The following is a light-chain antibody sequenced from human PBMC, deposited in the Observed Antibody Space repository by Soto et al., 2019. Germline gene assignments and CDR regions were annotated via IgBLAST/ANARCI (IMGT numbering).Light chain of an antibody. CDR1: SSDVGAYNL. Sequence: QPASVSGSPGQSITISCTGTSSDVGAYNLVSWYQHLPDKAPKLLISEVTNRPSGVSDRFSGSKSGNTASLTISGLQAEDEADYYCASLTTTNFVFGSGTKLTVL. CDR3: ASLTTTNFV. CDR2: EVT. V-gene: IGLV2-14*01. J-gene: IGLJ1*01.